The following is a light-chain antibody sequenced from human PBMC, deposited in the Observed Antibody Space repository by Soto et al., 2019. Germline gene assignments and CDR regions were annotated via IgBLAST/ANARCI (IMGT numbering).Light chain of an antibody. CDR2: GAS. V-gene: IGKV3-20*01. Sequence: EIVLTQSPGTLSLSPGDRATLSCRARQIVSSSYLARDQQKPGQAPGLLIYGASTRATGIPDKISDSGSGTDFTLTIGRLGLEESAACHYQQYRRSPRTFGQGSQVEVK. CDR1: QIVSSSY. J-gene: IGKJ1*01. CDR3: QQYRRSPRT.